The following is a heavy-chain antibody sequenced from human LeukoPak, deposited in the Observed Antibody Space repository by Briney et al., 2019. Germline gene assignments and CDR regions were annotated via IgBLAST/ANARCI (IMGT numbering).Heavy chain of an antibody. V-gene: IGHV3-23*01. CDR2: ISGGGGDT. D-gene: IGHD4-23*01. J-gene: IGHJ4*02. Sequence: GGSLRLSCAAPGFTFSSYGLSWVRQAPGKGLEWVSSISGGGGDTYYADSVKGRLTISRDNSKNTLFLQMKSLRPEDTAVYYCAKDDRSGGNAGRSEYWGQGTLVTVSS. CDR1: GFTFSSYG. CDR3: AKDDRSGGNAGRSEY.